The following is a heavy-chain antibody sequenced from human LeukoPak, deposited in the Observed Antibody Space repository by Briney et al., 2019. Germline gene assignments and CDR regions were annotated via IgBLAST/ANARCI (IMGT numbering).Heavy chain of an antibody. CDR1: GGSIRSYY. CDR3: ARGRNDNGGMFFDS. J-gene: IGHJ4*02. V-gene: IGHV4-59*01. CDR2: ISYSGYT. D-gene: IGHD4-23*01. Sequence: SETLSITCTVSGGSIRSYYWNWIRQAPGKGLEWVGFISYSGYTSYSPSLKSRVAISVDTAKSQFSLRLNSMTAADAAIYYCARGRNDNGGMFFDSWAQGNLVTVSS.